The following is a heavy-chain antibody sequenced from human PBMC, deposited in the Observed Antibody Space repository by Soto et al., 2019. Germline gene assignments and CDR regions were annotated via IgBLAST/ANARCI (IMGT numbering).Heavy chain of an antibody. CDR1: GYTFTSYY. V-gene: IGHV1-46*03. Sequence: ASVKVSCKASGYTFTSYYMHWVRQAPGQGLEWMGIINPSGGSTSYAQKFQGRVTMTRDTSTSTVYMELSSLRSEDTAVYYCASRTLAPGYSGYALDYWGQGTLVTVSS. D-gene: IGHD5-12*01. CDR3: ASRTLAPGYSGYALDY. J-gene: IGHJ4*02. CDR2: INPSGGST.